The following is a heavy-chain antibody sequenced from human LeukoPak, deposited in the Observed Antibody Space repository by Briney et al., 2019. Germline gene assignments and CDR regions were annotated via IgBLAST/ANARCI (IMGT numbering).Heavy chain of an antibody. Sequence: SVKVSCKASGGTFSSYAISWVRQAPGQGLEWMGGIIPIFGTANYAQKFQGRVTITADESTSTAYMELSSLRSEDTAVYYCARGSADRGSSWYGEYYFDYWGQGTLVTVSS. D-gene: IGHD6-13*01. CDR2: IIPIFGTA. J-gene: IGHJ4*02. CDR3: ARGSADRGSSWYGEYYFDY. CDR1: GGTFSSYA. V-gene: IGHV1-69*13.